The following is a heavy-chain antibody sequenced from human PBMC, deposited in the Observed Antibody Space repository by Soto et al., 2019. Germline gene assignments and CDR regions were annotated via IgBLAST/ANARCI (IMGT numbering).Heavy chain of an antibody. J-gene: IGHJ6*02. CDR2: ISAYNGKT. CDR3: ARGPTGIAAAGNWDYYYYGMDV. V-gene: IGHV1-18*04. Sequence: GASVKVSCKTSGYTFTSYGISWVRQAPGQGLEWMGWISAYNGKTNYAQKLQGRVTMTTDTSTSTAYMELRSLRSDDTAVYYCARGPTGIAAAGNWDYYYYGMDVWGQGTTVTVSS. CDR1: GYTFTSYG. D-gene: IGHD6-13*01.